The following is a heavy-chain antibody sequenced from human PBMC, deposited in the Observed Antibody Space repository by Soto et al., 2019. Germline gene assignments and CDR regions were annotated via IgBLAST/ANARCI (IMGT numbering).Heavy chain of an antibody. CDR2: IYPGDSDT. CDR1: TYIFTTYW. V-gene: IGHV5-51*01. D-gene: IGHD6-19*01. Sequence: GESLKISCRGSTYIFTTYWIGWVRQVPGRGLEWMGIIYPGDSDTTYSPSFRGQVTISADKSITTAYLQWSSLKASDTAMYYCARPREAGKNYYGVDVWGQGTTVTVSS. CDR3: ARPREAGKNYYGVDV. J-gene: IGHJ6*02.